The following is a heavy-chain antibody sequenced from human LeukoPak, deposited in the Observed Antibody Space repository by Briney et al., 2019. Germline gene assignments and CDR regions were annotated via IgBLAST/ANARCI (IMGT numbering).Heavy chain of an antibody. CDR2: IIPIFGTA. V-gene: IGHV1-69*05. J-gene: IGHJ3*01. Sequence: SVKVSCKASGGTFSSYAISWVRQAPGQGLEWMGRIIPIFGTANYAQKFQGRVTITTDKSTSTANLELSNLTSEDTAVYYCARAYDSSGYLWGQGTMVTVSS. CDR1: GGTFSSYA. CDR3: ARAYDSSGYL. D-gene: IGHD3-22*01.